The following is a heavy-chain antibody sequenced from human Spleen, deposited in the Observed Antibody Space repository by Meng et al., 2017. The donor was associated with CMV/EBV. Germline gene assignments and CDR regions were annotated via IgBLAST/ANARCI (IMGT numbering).Heavy chain of an antibody. CDR3: ASSVMAASYYFDS. Sequence: SGVSMSAGGYYWTWIRQLPEKGLEWIGYIYFRGNSYLNPSLKGRLTISVDTSKNQFSLELTSLTAADTAVYYCASSVMAASYYFDSWGQGTLVTVSS. D-gene: IGHD3-16*01. V-gene: IGHV4-31*02. J-gene: IGHJ4*02. CDR1: GVSMSAGGYY. CDR2: IYFRGNS.